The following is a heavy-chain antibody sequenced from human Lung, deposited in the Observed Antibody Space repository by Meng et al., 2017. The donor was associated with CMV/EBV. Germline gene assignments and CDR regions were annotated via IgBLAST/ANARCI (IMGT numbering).Heavy chain of an antibody. D-gene: IGHD3-16*01. V-gene: IGHV3-74*01. J-gene: IGHJ6*02. CDR1: GFTFSGYW. CDR3: VRSLGDQFYYYGMDV. CDR2: IHSDGSNI. Sequence: GESXKISCAASGFTFSGYWMHWVRQAPGKGLVWVSRIHSDGSNINYADSVKGRFTISRDNVKNTLYLQMSSLRAEDTAIYYCVRSLGDQFYYYGMDVWGRGTTVTVSS.